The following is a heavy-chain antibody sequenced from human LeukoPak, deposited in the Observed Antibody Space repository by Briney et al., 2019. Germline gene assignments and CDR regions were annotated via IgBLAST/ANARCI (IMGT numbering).Heavy chain of an antibody. CDR3: ARDHILGTFPLDS. J-gene: IGHJ4*02. Sequence: AETLSLTCAVSGGSISSSDWWSWVRQPPGRGLEWIGKISRSGSTNYNPSLKSRVTMSVDKSQNQFSLKLTAVTAADKAVYYCARDHILGTFPLDSWGQGTLVTVSS. D-gene: IGHD3-3*02. CDR2: ISRSGST. V-gene: IGHV4-4*02. CDR1: GGSISSSDW.